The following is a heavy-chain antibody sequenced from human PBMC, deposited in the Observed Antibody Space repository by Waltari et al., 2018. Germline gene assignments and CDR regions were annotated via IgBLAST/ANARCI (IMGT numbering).Heavy chain of an antibody. D-gene: IGHD5-18*01. Sequence: QVQLVESGGGVVQPGRSLRLSCAASGFTFRSYAMHWVRQAPGKGLEWVAVISYDGSNKYYADSVKGRFTISRDNSKNTLYLQMNSLRAEDTAVYYCARDLGIYSYGPDYWGQGTLVTVSS. V-gene: IGHV3-30*01. CDR3: ARDLGIYSYGPDY. CDR1: GFTFRSYA. J-gene: IGHJ4*02. CDR2: ISYDGSNK.